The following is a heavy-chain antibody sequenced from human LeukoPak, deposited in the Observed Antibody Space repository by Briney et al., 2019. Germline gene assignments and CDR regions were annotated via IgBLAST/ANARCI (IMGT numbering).Heavy chain of an antibody. J-gene: IGHJ4*02. V-gene: IGHV1-24*01. CDR2: FDPDAGQT. CDR1: GYTFTELA. Sequence: ASVKVSCKVSGYTFTELAMHWVRQAPGKGLEWLGGFDPDAGQTIYGQKSQGRLTMTEDTSTDTAFMDLSSLRSEDTAVYYCATQVCRGNSCYSSLDFWGQGTLVTVSS. D-gene: IGHD2-15*01. CDR3: ATQVCRGNSCYSSLDF.